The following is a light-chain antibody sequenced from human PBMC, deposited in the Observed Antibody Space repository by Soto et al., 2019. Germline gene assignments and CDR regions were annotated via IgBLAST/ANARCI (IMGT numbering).Light chain of an antibody. V-gene: IGKV1-9*01. J-gene: IGKJ5*01. CDR1: QGISSY. Sequence: SQLTQSPSFLCASVGDRVTITCRASQGISSYLAWYQQKPGKAPKLLIYAASTLQSGVPSRFSGSGSGTEFTLTISSLQPEDFATYYCQQLNSYPITFGQGTRLEIK. CDR3: QQLNSYPIT. CDR2: AAS.